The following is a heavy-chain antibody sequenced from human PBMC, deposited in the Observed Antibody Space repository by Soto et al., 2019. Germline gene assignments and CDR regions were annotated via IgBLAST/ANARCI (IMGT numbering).Heavy chain of an antibody. V-gene: IGHV3-9*01. CDR3: ARFGALAAAGIHPTYYYYGMDV. Sequence: HPGGSLRLSCAASGFTFDDYAMHWVRQAPGKGLEWVSGISWNSGSIGYADSVKGRFTISRDNAKNSLYLQMNSLRAEDTAVYYCARFGALAAAGIHPTYYYYGMDVWGQGTTVTAP. CDR2: ISWNSGSI. D-gene: IGHD6-13*01. CDR1: GFTFDDYA. J-gene: IGHJ6*02.